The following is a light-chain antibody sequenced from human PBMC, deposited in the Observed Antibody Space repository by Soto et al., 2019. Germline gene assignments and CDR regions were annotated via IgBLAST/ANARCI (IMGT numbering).Light chain of an antibody. CDR2: GAS. J-gene: IGKJ1*01. CDR3: QQTYTIPWT. CDR1: RSVGAD. V-gene: IGKV1-39*01. Sequence: DIQMTQSPSSLSASIGDRVIITCRASRSVGADLTWYQQIPGKAPKLLIYGASNLQGGVPSRFSGGGSWTDFTLTIRSLQLEDSATYYCQQTYTIPWTFGQGSKVEIK.